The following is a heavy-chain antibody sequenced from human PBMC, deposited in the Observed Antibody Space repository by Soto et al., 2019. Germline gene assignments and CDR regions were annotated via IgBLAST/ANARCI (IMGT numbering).Heavy chain of an antibody. CDR1: GFTFSSYA. CDR2: ISYDGSKK. CDR3: ASPSRAVTALFDY. Sequence: GSLRRSCAASGFTFSSYAMDWVRQAPGKGLEGVAVISYDGSKKYYADSVKGRFTISRDNSKNTLYLQMNSLTADDTAVYYCASPSRAVTALFDYWGQGNQLTVSS. D-gene: IGHD2-21*02. V-gene: IGHV3-30-3*01. J-gene: IGHJ4*02.